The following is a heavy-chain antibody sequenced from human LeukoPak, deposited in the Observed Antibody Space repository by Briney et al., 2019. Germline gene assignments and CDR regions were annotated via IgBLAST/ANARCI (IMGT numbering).Heavy chain of an antibody. CDR3: AYRTTTGNYVRWFDP. CDR1: GFSLSTSGVG. Sequence: SGPTLVKPTQTLTLTCTFSGFSLSTSGVGVGWIPQPPGKALEWLALIYWDDDKRYSPSLKSRLTITKDTSKNQVVLTMTNMGPVDTATYYCAYRTTTGNYVRWFDPWGQGTLVTVSS. CDR2: IYWDDDK. D-gene: IGHD4-11*01. J-gene: IGHJ5*02. V-gene: IGHV2-5*02.